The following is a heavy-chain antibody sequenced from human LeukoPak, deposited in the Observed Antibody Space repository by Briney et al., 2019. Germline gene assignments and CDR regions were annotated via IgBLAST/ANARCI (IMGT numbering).Heavy chain of an antibody. CDR3: ARDRSPTYYDILTGNKYYYYYMDV. Sequence: SETLSLTCTVSGGSISSSSYYWGWIRQPPGKGLEWIGSIHYSGSTNYNPSLKSRVTISVDTSKNQFSLKLSSVTAADTAVYYCARDRSPTYYDILTGNKYYYYYMDVWGKGTTVTVSS. V-gene: IGHV4-39*07. D-gene: IGHD3-9*01. CDR1: GGSISSSSYY. CDR2: IHYSGST. J-gene: IGHJ6*03.